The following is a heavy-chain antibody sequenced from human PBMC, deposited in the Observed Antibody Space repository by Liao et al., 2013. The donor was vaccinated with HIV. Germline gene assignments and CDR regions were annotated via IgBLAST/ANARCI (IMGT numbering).Heavy chain of an antibody. D-gene: IGHD3-3*01. J-gene: IGHJ5*02. CDR3: ARTDQYYDYWSGYENWFDP. CDR2: IYTSGST. Sequence: QVQLQESGPGLVKPSETLSLTCTVSGGSISSYHWSWIRQPAGKGLEWIGRIYTSGSTNYNPSLKSRVTMSVDTSKNQFSLKLSSVTAADTAVYYCARTDQYYDYWSGYENWFDPWAREPWSPSPQ. V-gene: IGHV4-4*07. CDR1: GGSISSYH.